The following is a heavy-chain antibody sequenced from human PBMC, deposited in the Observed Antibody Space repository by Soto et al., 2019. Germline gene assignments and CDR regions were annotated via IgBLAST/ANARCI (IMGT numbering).Heavy chain of an antibody. CDR1: GFTFSSYG. CDR2: ISYDGSNK. CDR3: AKEIVPAAHPYYYYYGMDV. Sequence: PGGSLRLSCVASGFTFSSYGMHWVRQAPGKGLEWVAVISYDGSNKYYADSVKGRFTISRDNSKNTLYLQMNSLRAEDTAVYYCAKEIVPAAHPYYYYYGMDVWGQGTTVTVSS. V-gene: IGHV3-30*18. D-gene: IGHD2-2*01. J-gene: IGHJ6*02.